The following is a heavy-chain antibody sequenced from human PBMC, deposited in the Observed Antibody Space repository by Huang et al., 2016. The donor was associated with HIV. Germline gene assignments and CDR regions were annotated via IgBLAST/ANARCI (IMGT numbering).Heavy chain of an antibody. V-gene: IGHV4-59*11. CDR2: MFYSGST. Sequence: QVLVQESGPGLAKPSETLSLTCTVSGGSISSHHWGWIRQAPGKGLEWIGTMFYSGSTKTNPSLKSRGTISVDTSKNQISLGLASVTAADSAVYFCARVARGPNWYFDLWGRGTLVTVSS. J-gene: IGHJ2*01. D-gene: IGHD2-15*01. CDR1: GGSISSHH. CDR3: ARVARGPNWYFDL.